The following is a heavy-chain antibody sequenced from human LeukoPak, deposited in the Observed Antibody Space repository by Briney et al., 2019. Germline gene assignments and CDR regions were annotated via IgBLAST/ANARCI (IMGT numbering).Heavy chain of an antibody. Sequence: GGSLRLSCAASGLTFNQYWMNWVRQAPGKGLEWVANINQDGSEKYYVDSVKGRYTISRDNAKNSLYLQMNSLRAEDAAVCDCAAYYYDNTGLIWRQGTLVTDSS. CDR2: INQDGSEK. D-gene: IGHD3-22*01. CDR1: GLTFNQYW. CDR3: AAYYYDNTGLI. J-gene: IGHJ4*02. V-gene: IGHV3-7*01.